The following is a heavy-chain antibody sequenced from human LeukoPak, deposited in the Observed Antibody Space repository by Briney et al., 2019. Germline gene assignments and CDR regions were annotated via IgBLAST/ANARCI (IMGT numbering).Heavy chain of an antibody. J-gene: IGHJ4*02. CDR1: GYKFTVYY. D-gene: IGHD5-18*01. CDR2: INPNSGDS. V-gene: IGHV1-2*02. Sequence: ASVKVSSKASGYKFTVYYMHWVRQAPGQGLEWMGWINPNSGDSHHAQKFQGRVTMTRDTSISTAYMELSRLRSDDTAVYYCAREIGGILVFDYWGQGTLVTVSS. CDR3: AREIGGILVFDY.